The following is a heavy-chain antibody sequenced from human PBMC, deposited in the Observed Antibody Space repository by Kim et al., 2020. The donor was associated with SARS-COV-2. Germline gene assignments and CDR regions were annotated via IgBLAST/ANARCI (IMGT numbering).Heavy chain of an antibody. D-gene: IGHD6-19*01. CDR2: ISAYNGNT. CDR1: GYTFTSYG. Sequence: ASVKVSCKASGYTFTSYGISWVRQAPGQGLEWMGWISAYNGNTNYAQKLQGRVTMTTDTSTSTAYMELRSLRSDDTAVYYCARDSSYSSGWYSSGENNWFDPWGQGTLVTVSS. CDR3: ARDSSYSSGWYSSGENNWFDP. V-gene: IGHV1-18*01. J-gene: IGHJ5*02.